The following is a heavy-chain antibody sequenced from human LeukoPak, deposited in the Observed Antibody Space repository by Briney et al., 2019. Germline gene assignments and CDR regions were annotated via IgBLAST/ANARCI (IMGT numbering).Heavy chain of an antibody. V-gene: IGHV3-30*02. CDR1: GFTFSNYD. J-gene: IGHJ4*02. D-gene: IGHD2-15*01. CDR2: IRYDGSNK. CDR3: ARGAVVDCSGGSCYSEFGY. Sequence: GGSLRLSCAASGFTFSNYDMYWVRQAPGKGLEWVTFIRYDGSNKYYADSVKGRFTISRDNSKNTLYLQMNSLRAEDTAVYYCARGAVVDCSGGSCYSEFGYWGQGTLVTASS.